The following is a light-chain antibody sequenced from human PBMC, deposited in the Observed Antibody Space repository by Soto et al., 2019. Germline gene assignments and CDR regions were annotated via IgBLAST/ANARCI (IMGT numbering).Light chain of an antibody. Sequence: EIEVTQSPCTLSLSPGERATLSCRASQSVNSGNLAWYQQKAGQAPRLLVYGASSRATGIPDRFSGSGSGTDFTLTISRLEPEDFAVYYCQQYGSSPTFGLGTKVEVK. J-gene: IGKJ1*01. CDR1: QSVNSGN. CDR3: QQYGSSPT. V-gene: IGKV3-20*01. CDR2: GAS.